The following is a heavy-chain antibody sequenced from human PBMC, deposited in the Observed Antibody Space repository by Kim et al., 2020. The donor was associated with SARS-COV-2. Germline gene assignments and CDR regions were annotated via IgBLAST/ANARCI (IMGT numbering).Heavy chain of an antibody. CDR2: IWYDGSNK. D-gene: IGHD3-10*01. CDR1: GFTFSSYG. Sequence: GGSLRLSCAASGFTFSSYGMHWVRQAPGKGLEWVAVIWYDGSNKYYADSVKGRFTISRDNSKNTLYLQMNSLRAEDTALYYCARDGEGLLWFGESRGQGTLVTVSS. J-gene: IGHJ4*02. CDR3: ARDGEGLLWFGES. V-gene: IGHV3-33*01.